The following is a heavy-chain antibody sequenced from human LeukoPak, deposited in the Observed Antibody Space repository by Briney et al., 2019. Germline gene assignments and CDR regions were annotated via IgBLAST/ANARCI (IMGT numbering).Heavy chain of an antibody. CDR1: GFTFTNYW. V-gene: IGHV3-15*01. Sequence: GGSLRLSCAASGFTFTNYWMHWVRQAPGKGLEWVGRIKSKIDGGTIDYGAPVKGRFTISRDDSRNTLYLQMNSLKTEDTAVYYCTTRRQDGCWGQGTLVTVS. CDR3: TTRRQDGC. CDR2: IKSKIDGGTI. J-gene: IGHJ4*02. D-gene: IGHD6-25*01.